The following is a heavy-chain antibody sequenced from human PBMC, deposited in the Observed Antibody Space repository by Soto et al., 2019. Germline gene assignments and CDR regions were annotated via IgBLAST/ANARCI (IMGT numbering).Heavy chain of an antibody. D-gene: IGHD1-7*01. CDR3: AKGPFSPNYEDIYLES. V-gene: IGHV3-33*05. J-gene: IGHJ4*02. Sequence: PGGSLRLSCAASGFTFSVFGMHWVRQAPGKGLEWVAVISYDGRKTFYADSVEGRFTISRDNYKSTLYLQLDRLTPADTGLFFCAKGPFSPNYEDIYLESWGQGTLVTVSS. CDR1: GFTFSVFG. CDR2: ISYDGRKT.